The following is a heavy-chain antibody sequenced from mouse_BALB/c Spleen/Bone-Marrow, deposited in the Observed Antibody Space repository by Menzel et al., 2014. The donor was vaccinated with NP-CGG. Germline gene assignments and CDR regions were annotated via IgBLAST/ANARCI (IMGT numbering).Heavy chain of an antibody. Sequence: VQLKESGGGLVKPGGSLKLSCAASGFIFRYYAMSWVRQFPEKRLEWVAEISSGGSYTYYPDTVTGRFTISRDNAKNTLYLEMSSLRSEDTAMYYCTRDRGDYWGQGTSVTVSS. CDR3: TRDRGDY. D-gene: IGHD3-1*01. J-gene: IGHJ4*01. CDR2: ISSGGSYT. V-gene: IGHV5-9-4*01. CDR1: GFIFRYYA.